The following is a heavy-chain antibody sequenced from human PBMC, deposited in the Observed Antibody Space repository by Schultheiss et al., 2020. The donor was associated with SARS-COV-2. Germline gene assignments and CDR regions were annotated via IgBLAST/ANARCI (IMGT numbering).Heavy chain of an antibody. CDR2: INSDGSST. J-gene: IGHJ4*02. CDR3: ARGYDILTGYWPSYELDY. D-gene: IGHD3-9*01. Sequence: GGSLRLSCAASGFTFSSYWMHWVRQAPGKGLVWVSRINSDGSSTMYADSVMGRFTISRDNSKNTLHLQMNSLRAEDTAVYYCARGYDILTGYWPSYELDYWGQGTLVTVSS. CDR1: GFTFSSYW. V-gene: IGHV3-74*03.